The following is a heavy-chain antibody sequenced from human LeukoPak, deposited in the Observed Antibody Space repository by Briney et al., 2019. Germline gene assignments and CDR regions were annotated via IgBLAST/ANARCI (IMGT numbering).Heavy chain of an antibody. CDR3: ARGKSEFDY. J-gene: IGHJ4*02. D-gene: IGHD3-3*01. CDR2: ISTGGGTI. V-gene: IGHV3-11*01. CDR1: GFRFSDYY. Sequence: GGSLRLSCAASGFRFSDYYMTRIRQAPGKGLEWVSYISTGGGTIYYADSVKGRFTMSRDNAKNSLYLEMNSLRAEDTAVYYCARGKSEFDYWGQGTLVTVSS.